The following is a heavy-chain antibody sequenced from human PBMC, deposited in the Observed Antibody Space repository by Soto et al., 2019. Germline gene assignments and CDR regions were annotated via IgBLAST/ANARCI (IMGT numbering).Heavy chain of an antibody. CDR1: GYSFTSYW. J-gene: IGHJ5*02. V-gene: IGHV5-51*01. Sequence: GESLKISCKGSGYSFTSYWIGWVLQMPGKGLGWMGIIYPGGSDTRYSPSFQGQVTISADKSISTAYLQWSSLKASDTAMYYCARSFYSSSWYWFDPWGQGTLVTVSS. D-gene: IGHD6-13*01. CDR3: ARSFYSSSWYWFDP. CDR2: IYPGGSDT.